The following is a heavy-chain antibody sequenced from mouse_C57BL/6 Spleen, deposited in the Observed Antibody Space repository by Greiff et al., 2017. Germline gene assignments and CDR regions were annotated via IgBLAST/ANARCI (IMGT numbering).Heavy chain of an antibody. Sequence: SGPELVKPGASVKISCKASGYSFTGYYMNWVKQSPEKSLEWIGEINPSTGGTTYNQKFKAKATLTVDKSSSTAYMQLKSLTSEDSAVYYCATYYGSSYGFAYWGQGTLVTVSA. V-gene: IGHV1-42*01. CDR1: GYSFTGYY. J-gene: IGHJ3*01. D-gene: IGHD1-1*01. CDR3: ATYYGSSYGFAY. CDR2: INPSTGGT.